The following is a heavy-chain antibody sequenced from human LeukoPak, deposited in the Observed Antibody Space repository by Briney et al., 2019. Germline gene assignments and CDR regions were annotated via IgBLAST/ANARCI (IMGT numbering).Heavy chain of an antibody. D-gene: IGHD1-26*01. CDR3: AGGSDIVSAFDI. V-gene: IGHV1-46*01. CDR1: GYTFTSYY. CDR2: INPSGCST. J-gene: IGHJ3*02. Sequence: ASVKVSCKASGYTFTSYYMHWVRQAPGQGLEWMGIINPSGCSTGYAQKFQGRVTMTRNMSTSTVYMELSSLSAEDAAVYYGAGGSDIVSAFDIWGQGTMVTVSS.